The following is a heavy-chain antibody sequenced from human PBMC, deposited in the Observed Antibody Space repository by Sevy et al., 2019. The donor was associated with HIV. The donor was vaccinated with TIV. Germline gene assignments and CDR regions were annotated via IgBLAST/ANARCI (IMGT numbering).Heavy chain of an antibody. V-gene: IGHV3-33*01. CDR1: GFTFSSFG. D-gene: IGHD3-22*01. Sequence: GGSLRLSCAASGFTFSSFGMHWVRQAPGKGLGWVAVIWNDRSNKHYADSVKGRFTISRDNSKNTLYLQMNSLRAEDTAVYYCASLPNNYYDTSGYSGKDAFDIWGQGTMVTVSS. CDR3: ASLPNNYYDTSGYSGKDAFDI. CDR2: IWNDRSNK. J-gene: IGHJ3*02.